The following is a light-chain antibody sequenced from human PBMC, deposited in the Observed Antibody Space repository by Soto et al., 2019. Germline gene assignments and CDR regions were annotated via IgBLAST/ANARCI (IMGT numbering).Light chain of an antibody. V-gene: IGLV1-40*01. Sequence: QSVLTQPPSVSGAPGQRVTISCTGSSSNIGAGYDVHWYQHLPGTAPKLLIFGNSNRPSGVPDRFSGSQSGTSASLAISGLQDEDEADYCCQTFDGSLRVFGTGTKLTVL. CDR3: QTFDGSLRV. CDR1: SSNIGAGYD. CDR2: GNS. J-gene: IGLJ1*01.